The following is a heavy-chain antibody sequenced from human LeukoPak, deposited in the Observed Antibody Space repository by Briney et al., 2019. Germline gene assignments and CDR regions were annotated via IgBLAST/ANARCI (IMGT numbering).Heavy chain of an antibody. D-gene: IGHD6-13*01. CDR1: GYTFTSYG. CDR2: ISAYNGNT. Sequence: ASVKVSCKASGYTFTSYGISWVRQAPGQGLEWMGWISAYNGNTNYAQKLQGRVTMTTDTSTSTAYMELRSLRSDDTAVYYCARVEQQLNSFWFDPWGQGTLVTVSS. J-gene: IGHJ5*02. V-gene: IGHV1-18*01. CDR3: ARVEQQLNSFWFDP.